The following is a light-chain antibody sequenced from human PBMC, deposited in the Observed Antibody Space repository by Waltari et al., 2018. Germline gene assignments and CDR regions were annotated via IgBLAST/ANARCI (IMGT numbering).Light chain of an antibody. Sequence: SYELTQPPSVSVSPGQTASITCSGDALPKQYAYWYQQKPGQPPVLVMFKASARPSGIPERFSGSSSGTTATLTISGVQAEDEADYFCQSAAGSVTVFGGGTKLTVL. J-gene: IGLJ3*02. V-gene: IGLV3-25*03. CDR2: KAS. CDR3: QSAAGSVTV. CDR1: ALPKQY.